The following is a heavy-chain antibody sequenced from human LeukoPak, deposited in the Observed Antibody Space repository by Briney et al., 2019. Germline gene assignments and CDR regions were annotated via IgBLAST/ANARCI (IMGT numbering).Heavy chain of an antibody. CDR2: IYYSGST. V-gene: IGHV4-39*01. CDR1: GGSISSSSYY. J-gene: IGHJ5*02. Sequence: SETLSLTCTVSGGSISSSSYYWGWIRQPPGKGLEWIGSIYYSGSTYYNPSLKSRVTMSVDTSKNQFSLKLSSVTATDTAVYYCAKGGAGARYDFWSGHPNWFDPWGQGTLVTVSS. D-gene: IGHD3-3*01. CDR3: AKGGAGARYDFWSGHPNWFDP.